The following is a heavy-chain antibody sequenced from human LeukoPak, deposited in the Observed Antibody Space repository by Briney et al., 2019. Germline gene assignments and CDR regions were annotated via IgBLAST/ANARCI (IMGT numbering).Heavy chain of an antibody. J-gene: IGHJ4*02. CDR1: GGSISSGGYS. D-gene: IGHD6-13*01. Sequence: SQTLSLTCAVSGGSISSGGYSWSWIRQPPGKGLEWIGYIYHSGSTYYNPSLKSRVTISVDRSKNQFSLRLSSVIAADTAVYYCARGGSSWQNDYWGQGTLVTVSS. CDR3: ARGGSSWQNDY. V-gene: IGHV4-30-2*01. CDR2: IYHSGST.